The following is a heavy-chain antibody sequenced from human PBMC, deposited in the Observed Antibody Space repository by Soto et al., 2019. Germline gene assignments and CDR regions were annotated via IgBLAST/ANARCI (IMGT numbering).Heavy chain of an antibody. CDR1: GYSFTSYW. J-gene: IGHJ6*03. CDR2: IYPGDSDT. V-gene: IGHV5-51*01. D-gene: IGHD6-19*01. Sequence: GESLKISCKGSGYSFTSYWIGWVRQMPGKGLEWMGIIYPGDSDTRYSPSFQGQVTISADKSISTAYLQWSSLKASDTAMYYCARSVAGIAVDSSSYYYYMDVWGKGTTVTVSS. CDR3: ARSVAGIAVDSSSYYYYMDV.